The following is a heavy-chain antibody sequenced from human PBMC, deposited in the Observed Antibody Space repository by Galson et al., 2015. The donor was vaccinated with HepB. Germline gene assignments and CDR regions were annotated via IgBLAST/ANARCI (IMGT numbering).Heavy chain of an antibody. Sequence: SLRLSCAASGFTFSDYYMSWIRQAPGKGLEWVSYISSSGRTIYYADSVKGRFTISRDNAKNSLYLQMNSLRAEDTAVYYCARDGYCSGGSCYRVAIDYWGQGTLVTVSS. V-gene: IGHV3-11*01. D-gene: IGHD2-15*01. CDR1: GFTFSDYY. J-gene: IGHJ4*02. CDR3: ARDGYCSGGSCYRVAIDY. CDR2: ISSSGRTI.